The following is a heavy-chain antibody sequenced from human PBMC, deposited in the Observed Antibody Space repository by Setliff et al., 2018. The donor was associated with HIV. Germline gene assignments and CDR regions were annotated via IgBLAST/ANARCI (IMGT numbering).Heavy chain of an antibody. V-gene: IGHV1-18*01. Sequence: ASVKVSCKASGYIFNSYGISWVRQAPGQGLEWMGWISAYNGNTNYAQKVQGRVSMTTDTSTNTLYMELSSLRSEDTAVYYCARDPAPSSSASYFQHWGQGTPVTVSS. CDR3: ARDPAPSSSASYFQH. D-gene: IGHD6-6*01. J-gene: IGHJ1*01. CDR1: GYIFNSYG. CDR2: ISAYNGNT.